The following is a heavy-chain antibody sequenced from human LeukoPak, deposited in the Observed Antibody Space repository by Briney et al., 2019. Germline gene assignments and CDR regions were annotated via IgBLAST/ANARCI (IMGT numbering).Heavy chain of an antibody. J-gene: IGHJ4*02. V-gene: IGHV4-34*01. CDR1: GGSFSGYY. CDR3: ARKDFWSGVDY. CDR2: INHSGST. Sequence: SETLSLTCAVYGGSFSGYYWSWIRQPPGKGLEWIGEINHSGSTNYNPSLKSRVTISVDTSKNQFSLKLSSVTAADTAVYYCARKDFWSGVDYWGQGTLVTVSS. D-gene: IGHD3-3*01.